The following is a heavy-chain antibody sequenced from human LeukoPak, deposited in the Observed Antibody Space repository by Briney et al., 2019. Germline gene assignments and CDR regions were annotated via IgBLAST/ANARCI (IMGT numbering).Heavy chain of an antibody. Sequence: GGSLRLSCAASGFTVSSNYMSWVRQAPGKGLEWVSVIYSGGSTYYADSVKGRFTISRDNSKNTLYLQMNSLRAEDTAVYYCARAPQKYDATLNDAFDIWGQGTMVTVSS. CDR3: ARAPQKYDATLNDAFDI. CDR1: GFTVSSNY. D-gene: IGHD2-8*01. V-gene: IGHV3-53*01. CDR2: IYSGGST. J-gene: IGHJ3*02.